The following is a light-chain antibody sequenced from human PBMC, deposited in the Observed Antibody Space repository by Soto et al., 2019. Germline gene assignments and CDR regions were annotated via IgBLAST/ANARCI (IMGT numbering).Light chain of an antibody. CDR2: GAS. J-gene: IGKJ1*01. CDR3: HQYENWPQT. CDR1: QSVSSY. Sequence: EIVMTQSPGTLSLSPGERATLSCRASQSVSSYLAWYQQKPGQAPRLLIYGASSRATGIPDRFNGSGSGTEFTLTISSLQSEDFALYYCHQYENWPQTFGQGTKVDIK. V-gene: IGKV3D-15*01.